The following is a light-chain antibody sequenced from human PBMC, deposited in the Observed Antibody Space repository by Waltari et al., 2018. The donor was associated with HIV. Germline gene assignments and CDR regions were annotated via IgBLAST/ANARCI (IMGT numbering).Light chain of an antibody. CDR1: QSVSISY. J-gene: IGKJ1*01. CDR3: QQYGSSSWT. Sequence: ESVLTQSPGTLSLSPGERATLSCRASQSVSISYLAWYQQQPGQAPRPLIYGASTRATGIPDRFSGSGSGTDFTLTISRLEPEDFAVYYCQQYGSSSWTFGQGTKVEIK. CDR2: GAS. V-gene: IGKV3-20*01.